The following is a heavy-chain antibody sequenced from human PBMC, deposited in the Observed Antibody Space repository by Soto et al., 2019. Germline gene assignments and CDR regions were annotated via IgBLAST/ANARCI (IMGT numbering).Heavy chain of an antibody. CDR1: GFTFDDYT. J-gene: IGHJ4*02. Sequence: EVQLVESGGVVVQPGGSLRLSCAASGFTFDDYTMHQVRQAPGKGLEWVSLISWDGGSTYYADSVKGQFTISRDNSKNSLYLQMNSLRTEDTALYYCAKDRAVAGTGIGYWGQGTLVTVSS. CDR2: ISWDGGST. D-gene: IGHD6-19*01. V-gene: IGHV3-43*01. CDR3: AKDRAVAGTGIGY.